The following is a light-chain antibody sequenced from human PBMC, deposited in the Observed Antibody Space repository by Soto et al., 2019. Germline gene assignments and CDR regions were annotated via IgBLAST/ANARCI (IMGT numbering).Light chain of an antibody. CDR1: NSDIGGYNY. V-gene: IGLV2-14*01. CDR2: DVT. J-gene: IGLJ3*02. CDR3: CSYTSSSALVV. Sequence: QSALTQPASVSGAPGQSITISCTGTNSDIGGYNYVSWYQQHPGKAPKLMISDVTNRPSGVSNRFSGSKSGNTASLTISGLQAEDEADYYCCSYTSSSALVVFGGGTKVTVL.